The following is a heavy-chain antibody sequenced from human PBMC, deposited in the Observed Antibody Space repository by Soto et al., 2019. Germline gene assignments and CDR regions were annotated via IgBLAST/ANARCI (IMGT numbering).Heavy chain of an antibody. J-gene: IGHJ4*02. CDR2: SSAYNGNT. CDR1: GYTFTRHY. CDR3: ARGGQWDFLSDY. V-gene: IGHV1-18*01. Sequence: QVQLVQSGAEVKKPGASVKVSCKASGYTFTRHYISWLRQPPGQGLEWMGWSSAYNGNTHYEQKLQGRVTLTTDTPTSTAYMELRSLRSDDTAVYYCARGGQWDFLSDYWGQGTLVTVSS. D-gene: IGHD1-26*01.